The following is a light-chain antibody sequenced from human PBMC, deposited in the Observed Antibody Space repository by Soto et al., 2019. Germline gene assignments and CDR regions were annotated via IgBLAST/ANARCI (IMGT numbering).Light chain of an antibody. V-gene: IGKV1-27*01. CDR3: QKYNSAPRT. CDR1: QGITNY. CDR2: AAS. J-gene: IGKJ1*01. Sequence: DIQMTQSPSSLSASVGDRVTITCRASQGITNYLAWFQQKPGKVPKLLIYAASTLRSGVPSRFSGSGSGTDFTLTIRSLQPEDVAIYYCQKYNSAPRTFGQGTKVEIK.